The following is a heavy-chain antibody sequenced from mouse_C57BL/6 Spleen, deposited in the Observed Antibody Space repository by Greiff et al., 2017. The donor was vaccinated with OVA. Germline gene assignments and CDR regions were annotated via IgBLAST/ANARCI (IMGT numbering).Heavy chain of an antibody. CDR3: ARTDLITTVVATDY. CDR1: GYTFTDYY. J-gene: IGHJ2*01. Sequence: EVQLQQSGPELVKPGASVKISCKASGYTFTDYYMNWVKQSHGKSLEWIGDINPNNGGTSYNQKFKGKATLTVDKSSSTAYMELRSLTSEDSAVYYCARTDLITTVVATDYWGQGTTLTVSS. D-gene: IGHD1-1*01. CDR2: INPNNGGT. V-gene: IGHV1-26*01.